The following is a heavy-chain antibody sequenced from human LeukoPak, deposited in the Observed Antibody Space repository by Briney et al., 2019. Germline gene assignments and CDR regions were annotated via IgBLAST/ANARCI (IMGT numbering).Heavy chain of an antibody. CDR2: IKQEGSEK. CDR1: GFTFSSYW. Sequence: PGGSLRLSCAPSGFTFSSYWMSWGRQAPGKGREWVASIKQEGSEKYYVDSVKERFTIARDNSKNTLYLQINSLRAEDTAVYYCVKEGGITMVRGVIRYNWLEPWGQGTLVTVSS. CDR3: VKEGGITMVRGVIRYNWLEP. D-gene: IGHD3-10*01. V-gene: IGHV3-7*01. J-gene: IGHJ5*02.